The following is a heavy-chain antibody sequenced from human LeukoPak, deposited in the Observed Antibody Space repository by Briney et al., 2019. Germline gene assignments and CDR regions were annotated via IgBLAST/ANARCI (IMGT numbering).Heavy chain of an antibody. Sequence: SETLSLTCTVSGYSISSGYYWSWIRQHPGKGLEWIGYIYYSGSTYYNPSLKSRVTISVDTSKNQFSLKLSSVTAADTAVYYCARVPETYYYGSGSCFDYWGQGTLVTVSS. J-gene: IGHJ4*02. CDR2: IYYSGST. CDR1: GYSISSGYY. D-gene: IGHD3-10*01. V-gene: IGHV4-31*03. CDR3: ARVPETYYYGSGSCFDY.